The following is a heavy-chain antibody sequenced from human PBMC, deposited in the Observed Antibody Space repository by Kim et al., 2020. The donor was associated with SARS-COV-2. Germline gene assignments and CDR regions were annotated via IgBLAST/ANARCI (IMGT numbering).Heavy chain of an antibody. J-gene: IGHJ3*02. Sequence: SETLSLTCTVSGGSISSYYWSWIRQPPGKGLEWIGYIYYSGSTNYNPSLKSRVTISVDTSKNQFSLKLSSVTAADTAVYYCARRPNTNYYDNAFDIWGQGTMVTVSS. D-gene: IGHD3-22*01. CDR1: GGSISSYY. V-gene: IGHV4-59*08. CDR3: ARRPNTNYYDNAFDI. CDR2: IYYSGST.